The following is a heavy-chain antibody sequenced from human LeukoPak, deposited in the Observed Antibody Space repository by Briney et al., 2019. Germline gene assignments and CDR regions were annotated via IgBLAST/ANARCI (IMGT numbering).Heavy chain of an antibody. V-gene: IGHV4-34*01. J-gene: IGHJ4*02. CDR1: LHSLSYEY. Sequence: SETLSLTCAIHLHSLSYEYCSSVPQTPGKGHERIGEINHSGRTNYNPSLKSRVTISVDTSKNKFSLKLSSVTAADTAVYYCARGSCSSTSCYKVWGQGTLVTVSS. CDR2: INHSGRT. CDR3: ARGSCSSTSCYKV. D-gene: IGHD2-2*02.